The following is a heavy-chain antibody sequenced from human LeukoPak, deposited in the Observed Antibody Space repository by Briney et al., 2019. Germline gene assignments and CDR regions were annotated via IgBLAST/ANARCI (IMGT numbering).Heavy chain of an antibody. CDR1: GFTFSSYE. D-gene: IGHD4-17*01. CDR3: ARTMTTEGFDP. J-gene: IGHJ5*02. V-gene: IGHV3-48*03. Sequence: GGSLRLSCAASGFTFSSYEMNWVRQAPGKGLEWVSYISSSGSTIYYADSVKGRFTISRDNAKNSLYLQMNSLRAEDTAAYYCARTMTTEGFDPWGQGTLVTVSS. CDR2: ISSSGSTI.